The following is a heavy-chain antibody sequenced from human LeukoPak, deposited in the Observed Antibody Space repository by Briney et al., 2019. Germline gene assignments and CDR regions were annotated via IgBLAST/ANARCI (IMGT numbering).Heavy chain of an antibody. V-gene: IGHV1-18*04. D-gene: IGHD6-19*01. CDR1: GYTFTSYG. CDR2: ISAYNGNT. J-gene: IGHJ3*02. Sequence: ASVKVSCKASGYTFTSYGISWVRQAPGQGLEWMGWISAYNGNTNYAQKLQGRVTITTDTSTSTAYMELRSLRSDDTAVYYCARESSSGGRGAFDIWGQGTMVTVSS. CDR3: ARESSSGGRGAFDI.